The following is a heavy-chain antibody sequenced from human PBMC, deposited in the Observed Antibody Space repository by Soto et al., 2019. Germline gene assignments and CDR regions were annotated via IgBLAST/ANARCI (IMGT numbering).Heavy chain of an antibody. Sequence: NVSCKASGGTFSSYAISWVRQAPGQGLEWMGGIIPIFGTANYAQKFQGRVTITADESTSTAYMELSSLRSEDTAVYYCARDSTIKYYYDSSGYYRNYYGMDVWGQGTTVTVSS. CDR2: IIPIFGTA. V-gene: IGHV1-69*01. CDR1: GGTFSSYA. CDR3: ARDSTIKYYYDSSGYYRNYYGMDV. D-gene: IGHD3-22*01. J-gene: IGHJ6*02.